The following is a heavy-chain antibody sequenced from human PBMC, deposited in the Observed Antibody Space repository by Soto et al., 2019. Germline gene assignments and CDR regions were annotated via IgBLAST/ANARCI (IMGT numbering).Heavy chain of an antibody. D-gene: IGHD2-21*02. Sequence: GESLKISCKGSGYSFTSYWSGWVRQMPGKGLEWMGIIYPGDSGTRYSPSFQGQVSISADKSISTAYLQWSSLKASDTAMYYCARLPCGGDCYWHYYYGMDVWGQGTTVTVSS. J-gene: IGHJ6*02. CDR1: GYSFTSYW. CDR2: IYPGDSGT. CDR3: ARLPCGGDCYWHYYYGMDV. V-gene: IGHV5-51*01.